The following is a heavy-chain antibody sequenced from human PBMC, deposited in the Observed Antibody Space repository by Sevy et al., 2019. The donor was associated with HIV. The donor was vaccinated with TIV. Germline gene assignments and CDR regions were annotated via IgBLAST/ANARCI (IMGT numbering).Heavy chain of an antibody. CDR1: GYTFTGYY. Sequence: ASVKVSCKASGYTFTGYYMHWVRQAPGQGLEWMGWINPKTAGTNYAQKFQGRVTITRDTSLSTAYMELGRLRSDDTAVYYCARSEGLVPADGDYYHYGMDVWGQGTTVTVSS. V-gene: IGHV1-2*02. CDR3: ARSEGLVPADGDYYHYGMDV. D-gene: IGHD2-2*01. J-gene: IGHJ6*02. CDR2: INPKTAGT.